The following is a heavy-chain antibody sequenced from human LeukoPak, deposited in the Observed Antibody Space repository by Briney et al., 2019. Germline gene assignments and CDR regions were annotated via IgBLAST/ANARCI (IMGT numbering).Heavy chain of an antibody. D-gene: IGHD2-2*02. J-gene: IGHJ5*02. Sequence: PGGSLRLSCAASGFKFDDYGMSWVRQVPGKGLEWVSGINWNGGSRGYADSVKGRLTISRDNAKNSVYLQMNSLRSEDTAFYHYARDRCSSTSCYNTPNWFDPWGQGTLVTVSS. CDR3: ARDRCSSTSCYNTPNWFDP. CDR2: INWNGGSR. CDR1: GFKFDDYG. V-gene: IGHV3-20*01.